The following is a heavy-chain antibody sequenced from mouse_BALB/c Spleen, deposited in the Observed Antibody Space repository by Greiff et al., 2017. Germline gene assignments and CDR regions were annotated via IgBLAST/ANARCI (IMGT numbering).Heavy chain of an antibody. D-gene: IGHD1-1*01. CDR1: GFTFSSYA. V-gene: IGHV5-6-5*01. J-gene: IGHJ2*01. Sequence: EVMLVESGGGLVKPGGSLKLSCAASGFTFSSYAMSWVRQTPEKRLEWVASISSGGSTYYPDSVKGRFTISRDNARNILYLQMSSLRSEDTAKYYCARGYYYGSSLYYFDYWGQGTTLTVSS. CDR3: ARGYYYGSSLYYFDY. CDR2: ISSGGST.